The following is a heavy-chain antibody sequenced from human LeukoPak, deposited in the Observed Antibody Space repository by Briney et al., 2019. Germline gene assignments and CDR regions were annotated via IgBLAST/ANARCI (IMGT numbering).Heavy chain of an antibody. D-gene: IGHD1-26*01. V-gene: IGHV4-39*02. J-gene: IGHJ3*02. CDR2: IYYSGST. Sequence: SETLSLTCTVSGGSISSSSYYWGWIRQPPGKGLEWIGSIYYSGSTYYNPSLKSRVTISVDTSKNQFSLKLSSVTAADTAVYYCARDAGSYYFRGAFDIWGQGTMVTVSS. CDR3: ARDAGSYYFRGAFDI. CDR1: GGSISSSSYY.